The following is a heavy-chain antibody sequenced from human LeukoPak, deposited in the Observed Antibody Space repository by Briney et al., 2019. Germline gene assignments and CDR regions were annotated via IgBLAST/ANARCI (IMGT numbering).Heavy chain of an antibody. V-gene: IGHV3-23*01. CDR3: ARGSVYFDS. Sequence: GGSLRLSCAASGFSFSSYEMYWVRQAPGKGLEWVSSIGASGSSTYYADSVKGRFTISRDNSKNTLYLQMNSLRAEDTAVYYCARGSVYFDSWGQGTLVTVSS. CDR1: GFSFSSYE. J-gene: IGHJ4*02. CDR2: IGASGSST.